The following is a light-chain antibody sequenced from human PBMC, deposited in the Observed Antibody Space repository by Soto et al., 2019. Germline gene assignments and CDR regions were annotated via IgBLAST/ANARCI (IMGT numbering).Light chain of an antibody. CDR3: QQYNNYFSWT. Sequence: DILMTQSPSTLSASVGDRVTITCRASQSISIWLAWYQQKPGKAPNILIYDASTLVSGVTSRFSGSGSGTEFTLTISSLQPDDFATYYCQQYNNYFSWTFGQGTKVEIK. CDR2: DAS. CDR1: QSISIW. J-gene: IGKJ1*01. V-gene: IGKV1-5*01.